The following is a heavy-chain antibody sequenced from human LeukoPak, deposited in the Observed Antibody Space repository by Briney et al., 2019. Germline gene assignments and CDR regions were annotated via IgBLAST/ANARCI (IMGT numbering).Heavy chain of an antibody. D-gene: IGHD3-9*01. CDR3: ARLPYDILTGDFLEIDAFDI. CDR2: IYYSGST. CDR1: GGSISSSSYY. Sequence: SETLSLTCTVSGGSISSSSYYWGWIRQPPGKGLEWIGSIYYSGSTYYNPSLKSRVTISVDTSKNQFSLKLSSVTAADTAVYYCARLPYDILTGDFLEIDAFDIWGQGTMVTVSS. V-gene: IGHV4-39*07. J-gene: IGHJ3*02.